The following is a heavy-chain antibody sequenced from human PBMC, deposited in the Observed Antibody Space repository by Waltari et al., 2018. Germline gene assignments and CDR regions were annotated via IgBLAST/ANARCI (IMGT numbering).Heavy chain of an antibody. D-gene: IGHD1-1*01. CDR1: GFRVTSNY. J-gene: IGHJ4*02. V-gene: IGHV3-53*01. CDR2: LYSGGGT. CDR3: ARLKQLVYYFDS. Sequence: EVQLVESGGGLIQPGGSLRLSGAVSGFRVTSNYLTWLRQAPGKGLEWVAVLYSGGGTYYTDSVKGRFTISRDNSNNTLDLQMTGLRADDTAVYFCARLKQLVYYFDSWGQGTQVTVSS.